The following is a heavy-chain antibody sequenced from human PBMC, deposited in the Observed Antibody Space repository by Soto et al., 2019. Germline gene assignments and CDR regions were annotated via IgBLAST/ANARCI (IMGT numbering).Heavy chain of an antibody. CDR1: GYTFSNYG. V-gene: IGHV1-3*01. J-gene: IGHJ6*02. CDR2: INASNGNT. D-gene: IGHD3-9*01. Sequence: ASVKVSCKASGYTFSNYGIHWVRQAPGQRLEWIGWINASNGNTTYLKKYQGRVTITGDKSANTAYMELSSLSSEDTAVYYCARDRNYDLLTGYYNDHYGLDVWGQGTTVTVSS. CDR3: ARDRNYDLLTGYYNDHYGLDV.